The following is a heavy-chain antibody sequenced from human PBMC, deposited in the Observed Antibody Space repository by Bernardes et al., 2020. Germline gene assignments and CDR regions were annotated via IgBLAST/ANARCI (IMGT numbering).Heavy chain of an antibody. J-gene: IGHJ6*02. D-gene: IGHD3-3*01. CDR1: GYTLSSYG. Sequence: ASVKVSCKASGYTLSSYGISWVRQAPGQGLEWMGWISAYKGNTNYAQNFQGRVTMTTDTSTSTAYMELRSLRSDDTAVYFCARDQEYITLFGDGMDVWGQGTTVTVAS. CDR3: ARDQEYITLFGDGMDV. CDR2: ISAYKGNT. V-gene: IGHV1-18*04.